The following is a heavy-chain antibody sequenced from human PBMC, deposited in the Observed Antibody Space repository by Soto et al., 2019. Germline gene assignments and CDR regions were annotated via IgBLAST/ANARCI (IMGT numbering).Heavy chain of an antibody. CDR2: ISSSSSYI. CDR1: GFTFSSYS. D-gene: IGHD2-2*01. J-gene: IGHJ6*02. Sequence: PGGSLRLSCAASGFTFSSYSMNWVRQAPGKGLEWVSSISSSSSYIYYADSVKGRFTISRDNAKNSLYLQMNSLRAEDTAVYYCARYFKDIVLVPAAHRGNYYYGMDVWGQGTTVTVSS. V-gene: IGHV3-21*01. CDR3: ARYFKDIVLVPAAHRGNYYYGMDV.